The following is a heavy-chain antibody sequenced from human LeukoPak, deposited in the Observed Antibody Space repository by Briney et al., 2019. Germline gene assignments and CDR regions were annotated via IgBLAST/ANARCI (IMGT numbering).Heavy chain of an antibody. CDR3: ARVRDACNFFQI. V-gene: IGHV3-48*01. CDR1: GFTFSSYS. Sequence: GGSLRLSCAASGFTFSSYSMNWVRQAPGKGLEWVSYITGSSSAIYYTDSVKGRFTISRDNAKNSLYLQMNSLRAEDTAVYYCARVRDACNFFQIWGQGILVTVSS. J-gene: IGHJ4*02. D-gene: IGHD2-8*01. CDR2: ITGSSSAI.